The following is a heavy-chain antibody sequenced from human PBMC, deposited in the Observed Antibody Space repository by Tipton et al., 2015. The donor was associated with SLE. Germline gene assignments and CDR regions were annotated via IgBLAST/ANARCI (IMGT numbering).Heavy chain of an antibody. CDR1: GGSISSYY. D-gene: IGHD3-22*01. J-gene: IGHJ2*01. V-gene: IGHV4-59*01. CDR3: ARDSRYYDSSGYHLYLDL. CDR2: IYYSGST. Sequence: TLSLTCTVSGGSISSYYWSWIRQPPGKGLEWIGYIYYSGSTNYNPSLKSRVTISVDTYKNQFSLKLSSVTAAHTSVYYCARDSRYYDSSGYHLYLDLWGRGTLVTVSS.